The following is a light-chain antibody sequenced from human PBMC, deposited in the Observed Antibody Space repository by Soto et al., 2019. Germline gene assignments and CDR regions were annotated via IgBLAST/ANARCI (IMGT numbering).Light chain of an antibody. Sequence: QSVLTQPPSASGTPGQRVTISCSGSSSNIGGNSVSWYQHLPGTAPKLLIYSINKRPSGVPDRFSGSKSGTSASLAISGLLSEDEAEYFCGAWDDSLNGVLFGGGTKLTVL. CDR1: SSNIGGNS. CDR2: SIN. CDR3: GAWDDSLNGVL. V-gene: IGLV1-44*01. J-gene: IGLJ2*01.